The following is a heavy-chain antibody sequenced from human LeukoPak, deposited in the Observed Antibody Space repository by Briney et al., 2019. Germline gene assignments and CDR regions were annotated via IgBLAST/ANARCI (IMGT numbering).Heavy chain of an antibody. V-gene: IGHV3-21*01. CDR1: GFTFNICG. Sequence: GGSLRLSCAASGFTFNICGMHWVRQAPGKGLEWVSSISSSSSYIYYADSVKGRFTISRDNAKYSLYLQMNSLRAEDTAVYYCASGIGIAARPLVGGSTYAFDIWGQGTMVTVSS. CDR2: ISSSSSYI. J-gene: IGHJ3*02. CDR3: ASGIGIAARPLVGGSTYAFDI. D-gene: IGHD6-6*01.